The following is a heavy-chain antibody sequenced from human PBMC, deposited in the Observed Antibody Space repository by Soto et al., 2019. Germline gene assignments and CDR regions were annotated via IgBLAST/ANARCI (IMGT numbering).Heavy chain of an antibody. Sequence: SETLSLTCTVSGGSISSGGYYWSWIRQHPGKGLEWIGYIYYSGSTYYNPSLKSRVTISVDTSKNQFSLKLSSVTAADTAVYYCARMVVAAPSDYYGMDVWGQGTTVTVSS. V-gene: IGHV4-31*03. J-gene: IGHJ6*02. D-gene: IGHD2-15*01. CDR2: IYYSGST. CDR1: GGSISSGGYY. CDR3: ARMVVAAPSDYYGMDV.